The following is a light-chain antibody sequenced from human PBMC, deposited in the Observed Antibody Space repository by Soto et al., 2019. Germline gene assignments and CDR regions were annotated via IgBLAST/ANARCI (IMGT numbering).Light chain of an antibody. J-gene: IGLJ1*01. CDR1: SSDVGGYKY. CDR2: GVS. Sequence: QSALTQPASVSGSPGQSITISCTGTSSDVGGYKYVSWYQQHPGKAPKLMIYGVSSRPSGVSNRFSGSKSGNTASLTISGLQPEDEADYYCSSYTNISALGDVFGTGTKLTVL. CDR3: SSYTNISALGDV. V-gene: IGLV2-14*01.